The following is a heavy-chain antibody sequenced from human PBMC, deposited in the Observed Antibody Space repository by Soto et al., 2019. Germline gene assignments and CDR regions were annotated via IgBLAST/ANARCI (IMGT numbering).Heavy chain of an antibody. CDR3: ARDLMRSSSWYDHYYGMDV. D-gene: IGHD6-13*01. CDR1: GDSVSSNSAA. J-gene: IGHJ6*02. Sequence: SQTLSLTCAISGDSVSSNSAAWNWIRQSPSRGLEWLGRTYYRSKWYNDYAVSVKSRITINPDTSKNQFSLQLNSVTPEDTAVYYCARDLMRSSSWYDHYYGMDVWGQGTTVTVSS. V-gene: IGHV6-1*01. CDR2: TYYRSKWYN.